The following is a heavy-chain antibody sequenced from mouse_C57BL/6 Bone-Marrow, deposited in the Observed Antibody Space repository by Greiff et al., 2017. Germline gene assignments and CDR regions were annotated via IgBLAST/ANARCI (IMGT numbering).Heavy chain of an antibody. Sequence: QVHVKQPGAELVKPGASVKLSCKASGYTFTSYWMHWVKQRPGQGLEWIGMIHPNSGSTNYNEKFKSKATLTVDKSSSTAYMQLSSLTSEDSAVYYCAIYYYGSSYGWYFDVWGTGTTVTVSS. CDR1: GYTFTSYW. V-gene: IGHV1-64*01. D-gene: IGHD1-1*01. CDR2: IHPNSGST. CDR3: AIYYYGSSYGWYFDV. J-gene: IGHJ1*03.